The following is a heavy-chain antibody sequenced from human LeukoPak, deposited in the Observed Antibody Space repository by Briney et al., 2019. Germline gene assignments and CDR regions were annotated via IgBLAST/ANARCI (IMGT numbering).Heavy chain of an antibody. Sequence: GGSLTLSCAASGFSVRTNYMSWVRQAPGKGLEWVSVMYSGGTISYADSVKGRFTISRDNSRDTLLLHMNSVRVDDRAVYYCIRAVHHLFYSDSSGYYGDAFDVWGQGTVVTVSS. V-gene: IGHV3-53*01. J-gene: IGHJ3*01. CDR1: GFSVRTNY. D-gene: IGHD3-22*01. CDR3: IRAVHHLFYSDSSGYYGDAFDV. CDR2: MYSGGTI.